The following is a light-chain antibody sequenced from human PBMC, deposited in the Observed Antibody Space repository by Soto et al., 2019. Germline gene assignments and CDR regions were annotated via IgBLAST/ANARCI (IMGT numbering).Light chain of an antibody. J-gene: IGKJ2*01. CDR3: QQHNDYSHVT. V-gene: IGKV1-5*01. CDR1: QSIDTF. CDR2: DAS. Sequence: DIQMTQSPSTLSASVGDRVTITCRASQSIDTFLAWYQHKPGKAPKLLIYDASTLQTGVPSRFSGSGFGTAFSPPISGLQPDDFATYYCQQHNDYSHVTFGQGTKVEIK.